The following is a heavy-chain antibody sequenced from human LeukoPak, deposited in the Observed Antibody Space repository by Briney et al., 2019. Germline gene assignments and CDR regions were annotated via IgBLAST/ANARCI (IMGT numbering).Heavy chain of an antibody. D-gene: IGHD5-18*01. CDR2: IIPILGIA. CDR3: ARVDTAMSYYYYGMDV. CDR1: GYTFTGYY. V-gene: IGHV1-69*04. J-gene: IGHJ6*02. Sequence: SVKVSCKASGYTFTGYYMHWVRQAPGQGLEWMGRIIPILGIANYAQKFQGRVTITADKSTSTAYMELSSLRSEDTAVYYCARVDTAMSYYYYGMDVWGQGTTVTVSS.